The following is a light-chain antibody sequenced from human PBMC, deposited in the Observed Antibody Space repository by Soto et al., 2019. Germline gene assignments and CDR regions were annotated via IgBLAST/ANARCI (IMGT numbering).Light chain of an antibody. CDR2: KAS. V-gene: IGKV1-5*03. CDR3: QHYNSYSES. CDR1: QTISSS. Sequence: DIQMTQSPSTLSGSVGDRVTVTCRASQTISSSLAWYQQKPGKAPKLLSDKASTLTSGVPSRFCGSGSGTEFTLTISSLQPDDFATYYCQHYNSYSESFGQGTKVDI. J-gene: IGKJ1*01.